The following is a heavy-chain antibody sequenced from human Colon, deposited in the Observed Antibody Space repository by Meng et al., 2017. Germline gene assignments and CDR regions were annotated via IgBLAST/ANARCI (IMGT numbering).Heavy chain of an antibody. CDR2: IYWDDDA. D-gene: IGHD2-15*01. J-gene: IGHJ5*01. CDR3: AHGVVASATLGAWFDS. V-gene: IGHV2-5*02. CDR1: GFSLNTDGVA. Sequence: QITLKEFGPTLVKPTQTLTLTCSFSGFSLNTDGVAVGCIRQPPGKAPEWLALIYWDDDARYSPSLKNRLSITQDAAKNQVVLTMTNMESVDTATYFCAHGVVASATLGAWFDSWGQGTLVTVSS.